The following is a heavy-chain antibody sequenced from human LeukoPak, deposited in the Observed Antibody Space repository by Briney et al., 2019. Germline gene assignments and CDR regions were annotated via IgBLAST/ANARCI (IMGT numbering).Heavy chain of an antibody. CDR1: GFTFSSYS. J-gene: IGHJ3*02. V-gene: IGHV3-21*01. CDR2: ISSSSSYI. D-gene: IGHD2-2*01. CDR3: ARDTSLPPPHCSSTSCYGIETYHAFDI. Sequence: GGSLRLSCAASGFTFSSYSMNWVRQAPGKGLEWVSSISSSSSYIYYADSVKGRFTISRDNAKNSLYLQMNSLRAEDTAVYYCARDTSLPPPHCSSTSCYGIETYHAFDIWGQGTMVTVSS.